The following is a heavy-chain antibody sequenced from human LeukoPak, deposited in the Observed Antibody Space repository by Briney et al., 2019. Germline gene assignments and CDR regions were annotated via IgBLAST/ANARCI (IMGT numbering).Heavy chain of an antibody. CDR3: ATSKRRYEGFDY. CDR2: INPSGGST. D-gene: IGHD1-1*01. V-gene: IGHV1-46*01. J-gene: IGHJ4*02. CDR1: GYTFTSYY. Sequence: ASVEVSCKASGYTFTSYYMHWVRQAPGQGLEWMGIINPSGGSTSYAQKFQGRVTMTRDTSTSTVYMELSSLRSEDTAVYYCATSKRRYEGFDYWGQGTLVTVSS.